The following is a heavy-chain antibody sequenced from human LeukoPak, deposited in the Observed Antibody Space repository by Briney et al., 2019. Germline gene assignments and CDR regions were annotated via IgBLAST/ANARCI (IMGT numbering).Heavy chain of an antibody. CDR2: RNSDGSGT. CDR1: RFTFSSYW. V-gene: IGHV3-74*01. Sequence: QPGGSLLLSCAASRFTFSSYWMHWARQAPGKGLVWVSRRNSDGSGTSYADSVKGRLTISRDNAKNTLYLQMNSLRAEDTAVYYCAREPPARDEGQIDYWGQGTLVTVSS. CDR3: AREPPARDEGQIDY. J-gene: IGHJ4*02.